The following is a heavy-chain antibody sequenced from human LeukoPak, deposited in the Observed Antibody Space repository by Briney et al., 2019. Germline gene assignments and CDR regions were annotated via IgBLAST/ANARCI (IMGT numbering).Heavy chain of an antibody. CDR2: MYSSGST. D-gene: IGHD1-26*01. J-gene: IGHJ4*02. Sequence: SETLSLTCTVSGGSISSSSYYWGWIRQPPGLGLEWIGSMYSSGSTYYNPSLKSRVTISVDTSKNQFSLKLSSVTAADTAVYYCARGGSYTMVKNYWGQGTLVTVSS. CDR1: GGSISSSSYY. V-gene: IGHV4-39*07. CDR3: ARGGSYTMVKNY.